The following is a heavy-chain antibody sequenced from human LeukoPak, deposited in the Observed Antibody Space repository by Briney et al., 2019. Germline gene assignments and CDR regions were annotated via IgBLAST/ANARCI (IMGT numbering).Heavy chain of an antibody. V-gene: IGHV4-39*07. Sequence: PSETLSLTCSVSGGSISTGEYYWGWIRQPPGKGLEWIGSISSSGSSYYNPSLKSRITISLDTSKNQFSLKLTSVTAADTAVYHCANGCGVGHCSSTTFWGQGALVTVSS. CDR1: GGSISTGEYY. D-gene: IGHD2-2*01. CDR3: ANGCGVGHCSSTTF. J-gene: IGHJ4*02. CDR2: ISSSGSS.